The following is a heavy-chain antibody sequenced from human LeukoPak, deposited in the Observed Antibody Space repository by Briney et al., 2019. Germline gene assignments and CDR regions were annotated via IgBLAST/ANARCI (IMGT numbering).Heavy chain of an antibody. CDR1: GFTFSSYG. J-gene: IGHJ3*02. CDR2: IRYDGSNK. D-gene: IGHD6-13*01. Sequence: PGGSLRLSCAASGFTFSSYGMHWVRQAPGKGLDWVAFIRYDGSNKYYADSVKGRFTISRDNYKNTLYLQMNSLRAEDTAVYYCAKEGYSSSWCGEAGAFDIWGQGTMVTVSS. CDR3: AKEGYSSSWCGEAGAFDI. V-gene: IGHV3-30*02.